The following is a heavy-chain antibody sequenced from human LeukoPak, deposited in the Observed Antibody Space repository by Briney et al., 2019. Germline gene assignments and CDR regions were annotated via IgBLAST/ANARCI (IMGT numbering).Heavy chain of an antibody. CDR3: ARGIAVAGVYYFDY. D-gene: IGHD6-19*01. J-gene: IGHJ4*02. V-gene: IGHV4-34*01. Sequence: PSETLSLTCTVSGGSISSHYWSWIRQPPGKGLEWIGEINHSGSTNYNPSLKSRVTISVDTSKNQFSLKLSSVTAADTAVYYCARGIAVAGVYYFDYWGQGTLVTVSS. CDR1: GGSISSHY. CDR2: INHSGST.